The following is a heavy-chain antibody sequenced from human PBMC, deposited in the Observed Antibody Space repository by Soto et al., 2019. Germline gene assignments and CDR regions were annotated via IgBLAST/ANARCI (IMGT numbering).Heavy chain of an antibody. Sequence: GGSLRLSCAASGFTFSSYSMNWVRQAPGKGLEWVSYISSSSSTIYYADSVKGRFTISRDNAKNSLYLQMNSLRAEDTAVYYCARYSYYDSSELDYWGQGTLVTVSS. CDR1: GFTFSSYS. V-gene: IGHV3-48*01. CDR2: ISSSSSTI. CDR3: ARYSYYDSSELDY. J-gene: IGHJ4*02. D-gene: IGHD3-22*01.